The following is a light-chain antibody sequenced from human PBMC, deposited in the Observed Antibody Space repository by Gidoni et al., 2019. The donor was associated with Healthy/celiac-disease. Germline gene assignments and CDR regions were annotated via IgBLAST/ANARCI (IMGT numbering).Light chain of an antibody. CDR1: QSVLSSSNNKNY. CDR3: QQYYSTPLT. V-gene: IGKV4-1*01. Sequence: DIVMTQFPDSLAVSLGERATINCKSSQSVLSSSNNKNYLAGYQQKPGQPPKLLIYWASTRESGVPDRFSGSGSGTDFTLTISSLQAEDVAVYYCQQYYSTPLTFGGGTKVEIK. J-gene: IGKJ4*01. CDR2: WAS.